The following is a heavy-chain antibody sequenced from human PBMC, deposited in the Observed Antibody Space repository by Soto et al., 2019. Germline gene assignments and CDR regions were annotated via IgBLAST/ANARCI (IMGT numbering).Heavy chain of an antibody. CDR1: DGSISTFY. Sequence: SETLSLTCTVSDGSISTFYWSCIRQPPWKGLEWIGYISSSGNTNYNPSLKSRVSISVDTSKNQFSLNLTSVTAADTAVYYCARAPMVLTRSYFDSWGQGTPVTVSS. CDR2: ISSSGNT. V-gene: IGHV4-59*01. J-gene: IGHJ4*02. CDR3: ARAPMVLTRSYFDS. D-gene: IGHD3-22*01.